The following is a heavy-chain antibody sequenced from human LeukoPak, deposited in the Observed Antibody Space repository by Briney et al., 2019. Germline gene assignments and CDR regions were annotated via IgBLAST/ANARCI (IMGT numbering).Heavy chain of an antibody. CDR1: GFTFSSYA. V-gene: IGHV3-30*04. CDR2: ISYDGSNK. CDR3: ARSYSYGYYDAFDI. D-gene: IGHD5-18*01. J-gene: IGHJ3*02. Sequence: QSGGSLRLSCAASGFTFSSYAMHWVRQAPGKGLEWVAVISYDGSNKYYADSVKGRFTISRDNSKNTLYLQMNSLRAEDTAVYYCARSYSYGYYDAFDIWGQGTMVTVSS.